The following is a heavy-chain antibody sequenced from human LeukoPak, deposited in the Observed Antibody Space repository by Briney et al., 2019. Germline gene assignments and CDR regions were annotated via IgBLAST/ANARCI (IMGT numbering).Heavy chain of an antibody. CDR2: INPNSGDT. J-gene: IGHJ3*02. CDR3: ATDRPYYDFWSGPYAFDI. Sequence: ASVKVSCKASGYTFTGYYMHWVRQAPGQGLEWMGWINPNSGDTNYAQKFQGRVTMTRDTSITTAYMELSSLRSEDTAVYYCATDRPYYDFWSGPYAFDIWGQGTMVTVSS. CDR1: GYTFTGYY. V-gene: IGHV1-2*02. D-gene: IGHD3-3*01.